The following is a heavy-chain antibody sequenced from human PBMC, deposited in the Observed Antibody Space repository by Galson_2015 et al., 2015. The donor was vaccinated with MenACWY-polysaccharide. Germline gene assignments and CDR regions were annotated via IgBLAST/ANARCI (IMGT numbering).Heavy chain of an antibody. D-gene: IGHD1-14*01. CDR1: GFSLGTTGMC. CDR2: IDWDDYR. V-gene: IGHV2-70*11. J-gene: IGHJ6*03. CDR3: ARAVRRITENYWYYYMDV. Sequence: PALVKPTQTLTLTCTFSGFSLGTTGMCVSWIRQPPGKGLEWLARIDWDDYRYYSTSLKTRLTISKDTSKNQVVLTLTNVDPVDTATYYCARAVRRITENYWYYYMDVWGKGTTVTISS.